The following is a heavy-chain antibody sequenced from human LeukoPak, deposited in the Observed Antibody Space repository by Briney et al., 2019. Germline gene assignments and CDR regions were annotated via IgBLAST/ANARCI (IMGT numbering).Heavy chain of an antibody. Sequence: ASVKVSCEASGYTFTSYAMNWVRQAPGQGLEWMGWINTNTGNPTYAQGFTGRFVFSLDTSVSTAYLQISSLKAEDTAVYYCARDSPLMVRGVKGHLGYWGQGTLVTVSS. CDR2: INTNTGNP. CDR3: ARDSPLMVRGVKGHLGY. V-gene: IGHV7-4-1*02. D-gene: IGHD3-10*01. J-gene: IGHJ4*02. CDR1: GYTFTSYA.